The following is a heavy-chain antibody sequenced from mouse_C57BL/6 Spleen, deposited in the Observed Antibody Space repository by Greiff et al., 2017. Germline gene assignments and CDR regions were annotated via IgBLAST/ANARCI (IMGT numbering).Heavy chain of an antibody. D-gene: IGHD1-1*01. CDR2: INPSNGGT. J-gene: IGHJ1*03. V-gene: IGHV1-53*01. CDR3: ARCPPTVVATDWYFDV. Sequence: VQLQQPGTELVKPGASVKLSCKASGYTFTSYWMHWVKQRPGQGLEWIGNINPSNGGTNYNEKFKSKATLTVDKSSSTAYMQLSSLTSEDSAVYYCARCPPTVVATDWYFDVWGTGTTVTVSS. CDR1: GYTFTSYW.